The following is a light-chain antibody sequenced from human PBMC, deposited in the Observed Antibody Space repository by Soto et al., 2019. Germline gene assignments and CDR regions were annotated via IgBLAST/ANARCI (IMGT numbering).Light chain of an antibody. J-gene: IGLJ1*01. Sequence: QSVLTQPRSVSGSPGQSVTISCTGTSSDVGTYNYVSWYQQYPGKAPKVMIFDVSKRPSGVPDRFSGSKSGNTASLTISGLQAEDEADYFCCSYAGNLYVLGSGTKLTVL. V-gene: IGLV2-11*01. CDR2: DVS. CDR3: CSYAGNLYV. CDR1: SSDVGTYNY.